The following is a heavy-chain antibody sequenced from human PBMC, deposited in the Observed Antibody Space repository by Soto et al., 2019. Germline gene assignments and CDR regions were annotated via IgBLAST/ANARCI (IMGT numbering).Heavy chain of an antibody. CDR3: ARFSPQWEHRGPNIDY. D-gene: IGHD1-26*01. V-gene: IGHV3-53*01. CDR2: IYSGGST. Sequence: EVQLVESGGGLIQPGGSLRLSCAASGFTVSSNYMSWVRQAPGKGLEWVSVIYSGGSTYYADSVKGRFTISRDNSKNTLYLQMNSLRAEDTAVYYCARFSPQWEHRGPNIDYWGQGPLVTVSS. J-gene: IGHJ4*02. CDR1: GFTVSSNY.